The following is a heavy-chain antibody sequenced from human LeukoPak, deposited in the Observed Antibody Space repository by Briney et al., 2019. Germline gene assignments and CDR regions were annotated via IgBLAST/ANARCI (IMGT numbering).Heavy chain of an antibody. Sequence: PGGSLRLSCAASGFTFSNYAVSWVRQAPGKGLEWVSGISGSGGSTYYADSVKGRFTISRDNSKNTLYLQMNSLRAEDTAVYYCAKGKGSTAPGAYFDYWGQGTLVTVSS. J-gene: IGHJ4*02. D-gene: IGHD4-17*01. V-gene: IGHV3-23*01. CDR1: GFTFSNYA. CDR3: AKGKGSTAPGAYFDY. CDR2: ISGSGGST.